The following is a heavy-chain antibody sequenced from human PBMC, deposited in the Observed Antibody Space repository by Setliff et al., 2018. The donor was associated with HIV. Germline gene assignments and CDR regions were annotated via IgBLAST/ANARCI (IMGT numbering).Heavy chain of an antibody. Sequence: SETLSLTCTVSGGSISSGGYYWSWIRQHPGKGLEWIGYMYHSGSTHYIPSLKSRLTMSVDTSKNQFSLKLSSVTAADTAVYYCARTRGYCSATSCYALRGPDYWGQGTLVTVS. J-gene: IGHJ4*02. V-gene: IGHV4-31*03. D-gene: IGHD2-2*01. CDR3: ARTRGYCSATSCYALRGPDY. CDR1: GGSISSGGYY. CDR2: MYHSGST.